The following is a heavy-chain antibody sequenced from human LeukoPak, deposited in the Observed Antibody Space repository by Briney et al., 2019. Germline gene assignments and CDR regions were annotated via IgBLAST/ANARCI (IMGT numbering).Heavy chain of an antibody. CDR3: ARAVGSGSFQTYYYYMDV. V-gene: IGHV4-34*01. CDR2: INHIGST. J-gene: IGHJ6*03. CDR1: GGSFSGYY. Sequence: SETLSLTCAVYGGSFSGYYWSWIRQPPGKGLEWIGEINHIGSTNYNPSLKSRVTMSVDTPKNQFSLKLSSVTAADTAVYYCARAVGSGSFQTYYYYMDVWGKGTTVTISS. D-gene: IGHD3-10*01.